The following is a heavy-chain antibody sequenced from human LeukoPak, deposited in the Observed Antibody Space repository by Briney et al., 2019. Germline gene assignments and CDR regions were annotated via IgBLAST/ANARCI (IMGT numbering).Heavy chain of an antibody. V-gene: IGHV1-46*01. D-gene: IGHD1-20*01. CDR3: ARSITGTTSPSVY. J-gene: IGHJ4*02. Sequence: ASVKVSCKASGYTFTSNYIHWVRQAPGQGLEWMGMIYPRDGSTSYAQKFQGRVTVTRDTSTSTVHMELSGLRSEDTAVYYCARSITGTTSPSVYWGQGTLVTVSS. CDR2: IYPRDGST. CDR1: GYTFTSNY.